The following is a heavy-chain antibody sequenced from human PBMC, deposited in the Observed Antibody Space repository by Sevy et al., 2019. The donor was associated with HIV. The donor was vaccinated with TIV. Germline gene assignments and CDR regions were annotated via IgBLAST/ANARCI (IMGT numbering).Heavy chain of an antibody. D-gene: IGHD3-16*02. CDR3: ASDVSDNAFDI. CDR2: IITIFGTA. Sequence: ASVKVSCKASGGTFSSYAISWVRQAPGQGLEWMGGIITIFGTANYAQKFQGRVTITADESTSTAYMELSSLRSEDTAVYYCASDVSDNAFDIWGQGTMVTVSS. J-gene: IGHJ3*02. V-gene: IGHV1-69*13. CDR1: GGTFSSYA.